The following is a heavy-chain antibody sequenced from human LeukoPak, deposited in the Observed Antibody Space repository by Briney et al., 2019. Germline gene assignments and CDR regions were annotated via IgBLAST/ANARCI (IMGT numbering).Heavy chain of an antibody. V-gene: IGHV4-39*07. J-gene: IGHJ2*01. Sequence: PSETLSLTCTVSGGSISSSSYYWGWIRQPPGKGLEWIGSIYYSGSTYYNPSLKSRVTISVDTSKNQFSLKLSSVTAADTAVYYCAREGLGGSGSYYEFTAHGHWYFDLWGRGTLVTVSS. CDR3: AREGLGGSGSYYEFTAHGHWYFDL. CDR1: GGSISSSSYY. CDR2: IYYSGST. D-gene: IGHD3-10*01.